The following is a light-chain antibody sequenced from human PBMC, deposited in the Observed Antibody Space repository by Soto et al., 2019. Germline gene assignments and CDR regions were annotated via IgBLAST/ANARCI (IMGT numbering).Light chain of an antibody. CDR1: QGISTY. V-gene: IGKV1-27*01. CDR3: EKYNSAPCT. J-gene: IGKJ3*01. Sequence: DIQMTQSPSSLSASVGDRVTITCRASQGISTYLAWYQQKPGKVPKLLIYAASTLQSGVPSRFSGSGSGTDFTLTISSLQPEDVATSYCEKYNSAPCTFGPGTKVDIK. CDR2: AAS.